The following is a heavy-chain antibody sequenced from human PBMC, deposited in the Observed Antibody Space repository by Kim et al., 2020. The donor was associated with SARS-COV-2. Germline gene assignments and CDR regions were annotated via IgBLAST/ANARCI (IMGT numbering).Heavy chain of an antibody. Sequence: AASVKGRFTISRDNSKNTLYLQMNSLRAEDTAVYYCARGPAFSGYDAFDIWGQGTMVTVSS. D-gene: IGHD3-10*01. CDR3: ARGPAFSGYDAFDI. V-gene: IGHV3-66*01. J-gene: IGHJ3*02.